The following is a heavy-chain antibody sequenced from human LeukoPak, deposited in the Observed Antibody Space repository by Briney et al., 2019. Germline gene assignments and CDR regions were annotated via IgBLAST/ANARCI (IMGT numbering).Heavy chain of an antibody. D-gene: IGHD3-3*01. CDR1: GFTFSSYG. Sequence: PGGSLRLSCVASGFTFSSYGMDWVRQAPGKGLEWVAFIRFDGSNKHYAESVKGRFTISRDNSKNTLYLQMNNLRPEDTAVYYCARGHRRTVFGVVIRTLGAFDIWGQGTMVTVSS. V-gene: IGHV3-30*02. CDR3: ARGHRRTVFGVVIRTLGAFDI. J-gene: IGHJ3*02. CDR2: IRFDGSNK.